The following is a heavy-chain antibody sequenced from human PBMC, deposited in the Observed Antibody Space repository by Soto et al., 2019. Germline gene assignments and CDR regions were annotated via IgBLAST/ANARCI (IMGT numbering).Heavy chain of an antibody. CDR1: GYSFTSYW. Sequence: PGESLKICCKGAGYSFTSYWISWGRQMPGKGLEWMGRIDPSDSYTNYSPSFQGHVTISADKSISTAYLQWSSLKASDTAMYYCARHRYYYDSSGYPGAFDIWGQGTMVTVSS. V-gene: IGHV5-10-1*01. CDR3: ARHRYYYDSSGYPGAFDI. J-gene: IGHJ3*02. D-gene: IGHD3-22*01. CDR2: IDPSDSYT.